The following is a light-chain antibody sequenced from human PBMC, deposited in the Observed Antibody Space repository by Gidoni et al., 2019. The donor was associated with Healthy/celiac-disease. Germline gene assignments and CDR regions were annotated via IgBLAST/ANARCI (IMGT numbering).Light chain of an antibody. CDR1: SSDVGSYNL. CDR3: CSYAGSSILV. Sequence: QSALTQPASVSGSPGQSITISCTGTSSDVGSYNLVSWYQQHPGKAPKLMIYEVSKRPSGVSNRFSGSKSGNTASLTSSGLQAEDEADYYCCSYAGSSILVFGGGTKLTVL. CDR2: EVS. J-gene: IGLJ2*01. V-gene: IGLV2-23*02.